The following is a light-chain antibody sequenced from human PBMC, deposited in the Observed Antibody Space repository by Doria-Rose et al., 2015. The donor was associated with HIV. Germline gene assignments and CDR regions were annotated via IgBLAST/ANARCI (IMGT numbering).Light chain of an antibody. J-gene: IGKJ2*01. Sequence: TQSPLSLPVTPGQPASISCRSSQSLLHTIGYNYLDWYLQEPGQSPQLLIYLGSNRASGVPDRFSGSGSGTDFTLKISRVEAEDVGVYYCMQALQTPYTFGQGTKLEIK. V-gene: IGKV2-28*01. CDR3: MQALQTPYT. CDR1: QSLLHTIGYNY. CDR2: LGS.